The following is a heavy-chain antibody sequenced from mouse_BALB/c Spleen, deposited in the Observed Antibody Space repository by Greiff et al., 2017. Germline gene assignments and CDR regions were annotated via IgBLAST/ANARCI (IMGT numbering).Heavy chain of an antibody. CDR1: GYTFTSYW. Sequence: VQLQQSGAELAKPGASVKMSCKASGYTFTSYWMHWVKQRPGQGLEWIGYINPSTGYTEYNQKFKDKATLTADKSSSTAYMQLSSLTSEDSAVYYCARSGYGNYDDWGQGTTLTVSS. V-gene: IGHV1-7*01. CDR2: INPSTGYT. J-gene: IGHJ2*01. D-gene: IGHD2-10*02. CDR3: ARSGYGNYDD.